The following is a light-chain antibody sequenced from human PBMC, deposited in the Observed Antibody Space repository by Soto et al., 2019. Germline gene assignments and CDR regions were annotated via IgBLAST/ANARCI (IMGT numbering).Light chain of an antibody. CDR3: QQFNNWPVT. Sequence: AHQLTQSPSSLSASVGDRVTITCRASQAISSALAWYQQKPGKPPKLLIYDASTLQSGVPSRFSGTASGTDFTLTINSLQPEDFATYYCQQFNNWPVTFGPGTKVDIK. V-gene: IGKV1D-13*01. J-gene: IGKJ3*01. CDR2: DAS. CDR1: QAISSA.